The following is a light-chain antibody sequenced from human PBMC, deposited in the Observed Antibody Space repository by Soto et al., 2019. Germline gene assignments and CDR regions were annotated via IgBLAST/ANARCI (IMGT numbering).Light chain of an antibody. Sequence: QSALTQPASVSGSPGQSITISCTGTXNDVGDYNYVSWYQQHPGKAPKLMIYDVRDRPSGVSNRFSGSKSGNTASLTISGLQAEDEADYYCSSYTSSTIWVFGGGTKLTVL. CDR2: DVR. V-gene: IGLV2-14*03. CDR1: XNDVGDYNY. J-gene: IGLJ3*02. CDR3: SSYTSSTIWV.